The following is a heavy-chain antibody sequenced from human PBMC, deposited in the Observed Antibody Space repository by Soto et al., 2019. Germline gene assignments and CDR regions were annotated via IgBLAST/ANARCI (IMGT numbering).Heavy chain of an antibody. J-gene: IGHJ4*02. D-gene: IGHD2-2*01. CDR3: AREDSIIIPAVSDF. V-gene: IGHV3-21*01. CDR1: GFAFNNYG. CDR2: ISKSDYT. Sequence: GGSLRLSCTVSGFAFNNYGINWVRQAPGKGLEWVSSISKSDYTYYSDSVKGRFTISRDNAKNSVSLQMKTLTVEDTAVYYCAREDSIIIPAVSDFWGQGTLVTVSS.